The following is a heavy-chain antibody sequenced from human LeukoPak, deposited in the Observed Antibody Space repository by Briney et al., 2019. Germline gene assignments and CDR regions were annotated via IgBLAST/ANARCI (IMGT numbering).Heavy chain of an antibody. CDR1: GFIFSSYS. Sequence: PGVSLRLSCAASGFIFSSYSMSRVRQAPGKGLEWVSVITGSGGNTYYADSVKGRFTISKDNSKNTVYLQMSSLRVDGTAVYYCAKAASSSWPSYYYGMDVWGQGTTVTVFS. CDR2: ITGSGGNT. CDR3: AKAASSSWPSYYYGMDV. D-gene: IGHD6-13*01. V-gene: IGHV3-23*01. J-gene: IGHJ6*02.